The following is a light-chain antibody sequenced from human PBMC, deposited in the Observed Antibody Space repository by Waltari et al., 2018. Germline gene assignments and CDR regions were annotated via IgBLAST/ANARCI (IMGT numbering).Light chain of an antibody. Sequence: DIQMTQSPSTLSASVGDTVTITCRASQSINIWVAWYQQKPGKAPKLLISKASSSERGVPSRVSGSGFRTECTLTMSSLQPDDFATYYCQQYYSLSTFGQGTKLEIK. CDR1: QSINIW. J-gene: IGKJ2*01. V-gene: IGKV1-5*03. CDR3: QQYYSLST. CDR2: KAS.